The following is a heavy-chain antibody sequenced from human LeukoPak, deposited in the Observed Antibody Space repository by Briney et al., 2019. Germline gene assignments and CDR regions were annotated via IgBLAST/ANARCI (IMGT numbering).Heavy chain of an antibody. CDR3: ASYRTYYDSSGHPLDY. Sequence: SETLPLTCTVFGSSINSVYSWGWIRPPPGKGLEWIGSIYHNGNTYYNSSLKSRVTISVHTSENQFSLKLSSVTAADTAVYYCASYRTYYDSSGHPLDYWGQGTLVTVSS. J-gene: IGHJ4*02. CDR2: IYHNGNT. CDR1: GSSINSVYS. V-gene: IGHV4-38-2*02. D-gene: IGHD3-22*01.